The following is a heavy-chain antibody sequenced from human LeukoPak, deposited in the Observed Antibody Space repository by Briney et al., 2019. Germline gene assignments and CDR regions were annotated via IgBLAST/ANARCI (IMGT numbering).Heavy chain of an antibody. CDR1: GFTVSSNY. CDR2: IYSGGST. D-gene: IGHD5-18*01. Sequence: PGGSLRLSFAASGFTVSSNYMSWVRQAPGKGLEWVSVIYSGGSTYYADSVKGRFTISRDNSKNTLYLQMNSLRAEDTAVYYCARAVDTAMGPFDYWGQGTLVTVSS. V-gene: IGHV3-53*01. J-gene: IGHJ4*02. CDR3: ARAVDTAMGPFDY.